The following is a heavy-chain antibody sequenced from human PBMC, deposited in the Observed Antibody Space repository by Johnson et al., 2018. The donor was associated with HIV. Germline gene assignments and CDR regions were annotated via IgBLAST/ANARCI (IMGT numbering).Heavy chain of an antibody. J-gene: IGHJ3*02. D-gene: IGHD6-13*01. CDR2: IYSGDTT. CDR3: ARAASQQQLKVPFDI. V-gene: IGHV3-66*01. Sequence: VQLVESGGALVQPGGSLRLSCAASGFTVNNTYMSWVRQAPGKGLEWVSIIYSGDTTYYADSVKGRFTISRDNSRNTLYLQMNSLRAEDTAVYFCARAASQQQLKVPFDIWGQGTMVTVSS. CDR1: GFTVNNTY.